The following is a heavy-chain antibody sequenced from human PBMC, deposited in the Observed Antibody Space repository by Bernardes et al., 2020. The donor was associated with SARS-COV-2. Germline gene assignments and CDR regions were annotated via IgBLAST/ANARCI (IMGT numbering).Heavy chain of an antibody. CDR3: ARATGDRYGYNPPNDYFDY. J-gene: IGHJ4*02. V-gene: IGHV1-2*02. D-gene: IGHD5-18*01. CDR2: INPNSGGT. Sequence: ASVKVSCKASGYTFTGYYMHWVRQAPGQGLEWMGWINPNSGGTNYAQKFQGRVTMTRDTSISTAYMELSRLRSDDTAVYYCARATGDRYGYNPPNDYFDYWGQGTLVTVSS. CDR1: GYTFTGYY.